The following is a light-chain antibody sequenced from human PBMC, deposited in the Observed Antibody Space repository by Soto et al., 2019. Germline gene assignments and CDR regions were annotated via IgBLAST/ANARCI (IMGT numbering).Light chain of an antibody. CDR2: GAS. CDR1: QSVSNSY. Sequence: EIVLTQSPGTLSLSPGERATLSCRASQSVSNSYLAWYQQKPGQAPRLLIYGASSRATGIPDRFSGSGSGTYFTLTISSLEPEDFAVYYCQQYGGSPPFTFGPGTKVDIK. J-gene: IGKJ3*01. CDR3: QQYGGSPPFT. V-gene: IGKV3-20*01.